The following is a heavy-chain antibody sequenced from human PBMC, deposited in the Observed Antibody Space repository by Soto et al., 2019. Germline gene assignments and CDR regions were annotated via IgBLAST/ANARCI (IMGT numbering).Heavy chain of an antibody. D-gene: IGHD5-12*01. CDR3: ARGPGVATIKYYYYMDV. J-gene: IGHJ6*03. V-gene: IGHV1-2*04. CDR2: INPNSGGT. CDR1: GYTFTGYY. Sequence: QVQLVQSGAEVKKPGASVKVSCKASGYTFTGYYMHWVRQAPGQGLEWMGWINPNSGGTNYAQKSQGWVTMTRDTSISTAYMELSRLRSDDTAVYYCARGPGVATIKYYYYMDVWGKGTTVTVSS.